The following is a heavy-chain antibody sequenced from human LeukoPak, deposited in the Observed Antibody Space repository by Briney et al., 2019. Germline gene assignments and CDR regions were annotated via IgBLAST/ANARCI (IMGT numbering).Heavy chain of an antibody. D-gene: IGHD3-10*01. Sequence: ASVKVSCKASGYTFTSYDINWVRQATGQGLEWMGWMHPNTGNTGYAQKFQGRVTITRNTSISTAYMELSSLRSEDTAVYYCARLEFLLDAFDIWGQGTMVTVSS. V-gene: IGHV1-8*01. CDR2: MHPNTGNT. CDR1: GYTFTSYD. CDR3: ARLEFLLDAFDI. J-gene: IGHJ3*02.